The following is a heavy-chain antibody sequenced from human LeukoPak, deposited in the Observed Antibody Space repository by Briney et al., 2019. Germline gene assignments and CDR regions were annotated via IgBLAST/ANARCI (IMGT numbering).Heavy chain of an antibody. D-gene: IGHD4-17*01. CDR1: GYTFTGYY. CDR2: INPNSGGT. V-gene: IGHV1-2*02. CDR3: ARDSKDDYGDYINWFDP. Sequence: ASVKVSCKASGYTFTGYYMHWVRQAPGQGPEWMGWINPNSGGTNYAQKFQGRVTMTRDTSISTAYMELSRLRSDDTAVYYCARDSKDDYGDYINWFDPWGQGTLVTVSS. J-gene: IGHJ5*02.